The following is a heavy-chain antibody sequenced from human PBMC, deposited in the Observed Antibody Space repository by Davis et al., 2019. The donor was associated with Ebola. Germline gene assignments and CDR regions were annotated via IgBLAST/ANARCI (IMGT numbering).Heavy chain of an antibody. CDR1: GFTFSSYS. Sequence: PGGSLRLSCAASGFTFSSYSMNWVRQAPGKGLEWVSYISSSSSTIYYADSVKGRFTISRDDSKNTLFLQMNSLRPEDTAVYHCAKGTNRIAVAGMGQNNWGQGTLVTVSS. J-gene: IGHJ4*02. CDR3: AKGTNRIAVAGMGQNN. D-gene: IGHD6-19*01. CDR2: ISSSSSTI. V-gene: IGHV3-48*01.